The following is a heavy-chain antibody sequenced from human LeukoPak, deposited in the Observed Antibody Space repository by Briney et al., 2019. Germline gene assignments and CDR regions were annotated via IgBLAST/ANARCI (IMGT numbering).Heavy chain of an antibody. V-gene: IGHV4-34*01. CDR1: GGSFSGYY. J-gene: IGHJ6*02. Sequence: PSETLSLTCAVYGGSFSGYYWSWIRQPPGKRLEWIGEINHSGSTNYNPSLKSRVTISVDTSKNQFSLKLSSVTAADTAVYYCARLSVTIFGVLIPGGMDVWGQGTTVTVSS. CDR3: ARLSVTIFGVLIPGGMDV. D-gene: IGHD3-3*01. CDR2: INHSGST.